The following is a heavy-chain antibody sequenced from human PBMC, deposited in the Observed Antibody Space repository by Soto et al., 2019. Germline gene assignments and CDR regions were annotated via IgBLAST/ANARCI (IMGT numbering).Heavy chain of an antibody. V-gene: IGHV5-51*01. CDR1: GYSFAGYW. CDR3: ARLPGVRGVFDGFNV. D-gene: IGHD3-10*01. Sequence: GEPLKISCKGSGYSFAGYWIGWVRQMPGKGLDWMGVIYPGDSDTRYSPSFHGQVTISADKSISTAYLRWSSLKASDTAMYFCARLPGVRGVFDGFNVWGQGTMVTVSS. CDR2: IYPGDSDT. J-gene: IGHJ3*01.